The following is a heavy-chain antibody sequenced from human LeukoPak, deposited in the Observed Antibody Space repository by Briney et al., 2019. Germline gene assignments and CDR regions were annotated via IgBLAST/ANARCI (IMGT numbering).Heavy chain of an antibody. CDR1: GGSISSGGYY. V-gene: IGHV4-31*03. CDR2: IYYSGST. J-gene: IGHJ3*02. CDR3: ARAIKQGYYYDSSGYAFDI. Sequence: SQTLSLTCTVSGGSISSGGYYWCWIRQHPGKGLEWIGYIYYSGSTYYNPSLKSRVTISVDTSKNQFSLKLSSVTAADTAVYYCARAIKQGYYYDSSGYAFDIWGQGTMVTVSS. D-gene: IGHD3-22*01.